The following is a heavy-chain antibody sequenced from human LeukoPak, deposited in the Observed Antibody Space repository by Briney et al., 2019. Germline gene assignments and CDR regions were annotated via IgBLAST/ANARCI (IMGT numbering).Heavy chain of an antibody. CDR3: ARQLRWDQYYFDY. J-gene: IGHJ4*02. CDR2: ISAYNGDT. CDR1: GYTFTSYG. V-gene: IGHV1-18*01. Sequence: GASVKVSCKASGYTFTSYGINWVRQAPGQGLEWMGWISAYNGDTKYALNLQGRVTMTTDTSTSTAYMELRSLRSDDTAVYYCARQLRWDQYYFDYWGQGTLVTVSS. D-gene: IGHD4-23*01.